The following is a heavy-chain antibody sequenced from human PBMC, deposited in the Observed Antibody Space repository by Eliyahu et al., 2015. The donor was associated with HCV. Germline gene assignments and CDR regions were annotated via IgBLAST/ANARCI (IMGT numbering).Heavy chain of an antibody. V-gene: IGHV3-7*01. J-gene: IGHJ4*02. CDR3: AREDGLQSFDY. D-gene: IGHD5-24*01. Sequence: DSVKGRFTISRDNAKNSLYLQMNSLRVXDTAVYYCAREDGLQSFDYWGQGTLVTVSS.